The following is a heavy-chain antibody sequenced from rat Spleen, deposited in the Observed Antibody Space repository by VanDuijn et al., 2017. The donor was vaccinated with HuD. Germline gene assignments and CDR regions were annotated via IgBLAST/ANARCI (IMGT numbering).Heavy chain of an antibody. CDR2: IWGDGTT. D-gene: IGHD1-2*01. Sequence: QVQLKESGPGLVQPSQTLSLTCTVSGFSLTTYGVTWVRQPPGKGLEWMGGIWGDGTTNYNSALKSRLSISRDTSRSQVFLKVNSLQTEDTAIYFCTSLYYSSLDYWGQGVVVTVSS. J-gene: IGHJ2*01. CDR3: TSLYYSSLDY. V-gene: IGHV2-13*01. CDR1: GFSLTTYG.